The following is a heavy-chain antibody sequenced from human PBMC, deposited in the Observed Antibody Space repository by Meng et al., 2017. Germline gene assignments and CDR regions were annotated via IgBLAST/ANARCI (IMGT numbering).Heavy chain of an antibody. V-gene: IGHV3-15*01. Sequence: EVPLGGFGGDLVKPGGSLRLSWAASGFYFNNAWMSWVRQAPGKGLEWVGRIKSNTDGGTAEYAAPVTGRFTISRDDSKSTLYLQMSGLRIDDTGVYYCTWDDKAVSDYWGQGTLVTVSS. J-gene: IGHJ4*02. CDR2: IKSNTDGGTA. CDR1: GFYFNNAW. CDR3: TWDDKAVSDY. D-gene: IGHD1-26*01.